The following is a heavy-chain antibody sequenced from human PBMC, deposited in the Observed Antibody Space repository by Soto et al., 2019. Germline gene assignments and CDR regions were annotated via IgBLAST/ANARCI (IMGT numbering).Heavy chain of an antibody. CDR3: ALINDCIRTDCYLASFDP. CDR1: GLSLSTGKLG. CDR2: IFSNDDK. D-gene: IGHD2-2*01. J-gene: IGHJ5*02. Sequence: QVTLKESGPVLVKPTETLTLTCTVSGLSLSTGKLGVSWIRQPPGKALEWLAHIFSNDDKSYSTSLRSRVTISKDTSRSQVVLTMTNMDPLDSGTYYCALINDCIRTDCYLASFDPWGQGTLVTVSS. V-gene: IGHV2-26*01.